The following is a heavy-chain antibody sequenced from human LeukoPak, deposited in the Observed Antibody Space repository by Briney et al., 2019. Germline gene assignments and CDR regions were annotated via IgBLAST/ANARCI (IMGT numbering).Heavy chain of an antibody. CDR3: TGVRGAGQLWLRVDY. J-gene: IGHJ4*02. Sequence: SETLSLTCAVYVGSFSAYYWSWIRQPPGKGREGIGEINYSGSTNYNPSLKSRITISEDTSKNPFSLKLSPVTAAAPARYYWTGVRGAGQLWLRVDYWGQGTLVTVSS. CDR1: VGSFSAYY. CDR2: INYSGST. V-gene: IGHV4-34*01. D-gene: IGHD5-18*01.